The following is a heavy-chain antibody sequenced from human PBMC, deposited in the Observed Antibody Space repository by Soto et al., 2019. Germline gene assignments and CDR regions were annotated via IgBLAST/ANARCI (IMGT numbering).Heavy chain of an antibody. CDR2: TYYRSKWYN. CDR1: GDSVSSNSAA. D-gene: IGHD3-10*01. V-gene: IGHV6-1*01. Sequence: PSQTLSLTCAISGDSVSSNSAAWNWIRQSPSRGLEWLGRTYYRSKWYNDYAVSVKSRITINPDTSKNQFSLQLNSVTPEDTAVYYCARGQKVGYYGSGSYYNTYNWFDPWGQGTLVTVSS. CDR3: ARGQKVGYYGSGSYYNTYNWFDP. J-gene: IGHJ5*02.